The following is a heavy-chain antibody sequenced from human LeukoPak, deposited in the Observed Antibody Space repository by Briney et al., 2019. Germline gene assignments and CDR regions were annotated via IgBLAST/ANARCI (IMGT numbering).Heavy chain of an antibody. Sequence: ASVKVSCKASGYTFTSYGISWVRQAPGQGLEWMGIINPTGGSTTYAQKFQGRVTMTRDTSTSTVYMELSSLRSDDTAVYYCARTAARRFDYWGQGTLVTVSS. CDR2: INPTGGST. J-gene: IGHJ4*02. D-gene: IGHD6-6*01. CDR1: GYTFTSYG. V-gene: IGHV1-46*01. CDR3: ARTAARRFDY.